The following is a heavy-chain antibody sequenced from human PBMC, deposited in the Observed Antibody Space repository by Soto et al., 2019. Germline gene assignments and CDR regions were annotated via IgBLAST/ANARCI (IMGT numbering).Heavy chain of an antibody. D-gene: IGHD4-17*01. CDR1: GYSFTSYW. CDR3: ARHPTGDTPYDY. V-gene: IGHV5-10-1*01. J-gene: IGHJ4*02. CDR2: IDPSDSYT. Sequence: GESLKISCKGSGYSFTSYWISWVRQMPGKGLEWMGRIDPSDSYTNYSPSFQGHVTISADESISTAYLQWSSLKASDTAMYYCARHPTGDTPYDYWGQGTLVTVSS.